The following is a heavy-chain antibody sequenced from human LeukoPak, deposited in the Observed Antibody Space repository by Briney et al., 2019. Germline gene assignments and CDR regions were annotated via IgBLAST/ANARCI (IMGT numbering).Heavy chain of an antibody. Sequence: QPGGSLRLSCAASRFSFSRYGMHWVRHAPGKGLVWVSHINNDGSSTRYADSVKGRFTISRDNAKNTLYLQMNSLRAEDTAVYYCARVDGGSYPGFDPWGQGTLVTVSS. J-gene: IGHJ5*02. CDR1: RFSFSRYG. CDR2: INNDGSST. V-gene: IGHV3-74*01. D-gene: IGHD1-26*01. CDR3: ARVDGGSYPGFDP.